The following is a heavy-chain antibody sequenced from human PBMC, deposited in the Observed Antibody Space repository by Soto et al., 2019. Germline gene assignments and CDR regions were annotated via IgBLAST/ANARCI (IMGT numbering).Heavy chain of an antibody. CDR2: ISYDGSNK. Sequence: QVQLVESGGGVVQPGRSLRLSCAASGFTFSSYGMHWVRQAPGKGLEWVAVISYDGSNKYYADSVKGRFTISRDNSKNTLYLQMNSLRAEDTAVYYCAKGWIRKQLGNWYFDLWGRGTLVTVSS. CDR1: GFTFSSYG. V-gene: IGHV3-30*18. D-gene: IGHD5-18*01. J-gene: IGHJ2*01. CDR3: AKGWIRKQLGNWYFDL.